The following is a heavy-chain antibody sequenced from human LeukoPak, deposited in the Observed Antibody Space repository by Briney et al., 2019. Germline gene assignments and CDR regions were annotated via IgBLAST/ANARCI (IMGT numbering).Heavy chain of an antibody. CDR1: GFTVGSSY. V-gene: IGHV3-53*01. J-gene: IGHJ4*02. D-gene: IGHD3-22*01. CDR3: AREDNSGYHYFDY. Sequence: GGSLRLSCAASGFTVGSSYMSWVRQAPGKGLEWISIIYSGGTTYYADSVKGRFTISRDNSKNTLHLQMNSLRAEDTAVYYCAREDNSGYHYFDYWGQGTLVTVSS. CDR2: IYSGGTT.